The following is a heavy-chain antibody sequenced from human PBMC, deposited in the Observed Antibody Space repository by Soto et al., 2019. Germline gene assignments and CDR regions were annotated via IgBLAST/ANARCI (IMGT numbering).Heavy chain of an antibody. CDR3: AAGAAATPHWFVP. CDR2: IYHSGST. D-gene: IGHD6-13*01. CDR1: GGSISSGGYS. J-gene: IGHJ5*02. V-gene: IGHV4-30-2*01. Sequence: PSETLSLTCAVSGGSISSGGYSWSWIRQPPGKGLEWIGYIYHSGSTYYNPSLKSRVTISVDRSKNQFSLKLSSVTAADTAVYYCAAGAAATPHWFVPWGQGTLVTVSS.